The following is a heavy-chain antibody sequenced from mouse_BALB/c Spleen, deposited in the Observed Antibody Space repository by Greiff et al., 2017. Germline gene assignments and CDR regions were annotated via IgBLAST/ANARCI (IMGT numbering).Heavy chain of an antibody. D-gene: IGHD2-10*02. V-gene: IGHV5-4*02. CDR3: ARGGYGNYEGYFDY. Sequence: EVKLMESGGGLVKPGGSLKLSCAASGFTFSDYYMYWVRQTPEKRLEWVATISDGGSYTYYPDSVKGRFTISRDNAKNNLYLQMSSLKSEDTAMYYCARGGYGNYEGYFDYWGQGTTLTVSS. J-gene: IGHJ2*01. CDR1: GFTFSDYY. CDR2: ISDGGSYT.